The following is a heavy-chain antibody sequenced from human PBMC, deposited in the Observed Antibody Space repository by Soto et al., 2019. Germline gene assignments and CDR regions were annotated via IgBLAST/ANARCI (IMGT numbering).Heavy chain of an antibody. CDR1: GFTFSSYA. J-gene: IGHJ6*02. CDR2: ISGSGGST. CDR3: ANASVKGVVWIYYTDVMAV. V-gene: IGHV3-23*01. Sequence: GGSLRLSCAASGFTFSSYAMSWVRQAPGKGLEWVSAISGSGGSTYYADSVKGRFTISRDNSKNTLYLQMNSLKAEDTAVYYCANASVKGVVWIYYTDVMAVWGQGTTVTVSS. D-gene: IGHD5-12*01.